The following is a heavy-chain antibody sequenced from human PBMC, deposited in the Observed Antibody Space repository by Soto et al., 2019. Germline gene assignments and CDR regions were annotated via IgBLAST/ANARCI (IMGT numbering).Heavy chain of an antibody. CDR1: GFTFSSYA. CDR2: ISYDGSNK. J-gene: IGHJ4*02. V-gene: IGHV3-30-3*01. Sequence: PGGSLRLSCAASGFTFSSYAMHWVCQAPGKGLEWVAVISYDGSNKYYADSVKGRFTISRDNSKNTLYLQMNSLRAEDTAVYYCARTYSSSWTYYFDYWGQGTLVTVSS. CDR3: ARTYSSSWTYYFDY. D-gene: IGHD6-13*01.